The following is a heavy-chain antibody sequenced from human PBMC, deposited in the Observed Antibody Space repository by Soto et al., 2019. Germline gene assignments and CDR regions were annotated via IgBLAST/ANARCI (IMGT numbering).Heavy chain of an antibody. Sequence: QVHLVESGGGVVQPGRSLRLSCAASGFIFNEYGMHWVRQAPGKGLEWVAVIWYDGSNKYYADSVKGRFTFSSDNSKNTMSLQMNSLRVEHTADYYCARWGCSGSNCNLNQRSFDLWGQGPLVTVSS. J-gene: IGHJ4*02. V-gene: IGHV3-33*03. CDR2: IWYDGSNK. CDR1: GFIFNEYG. D-gene: IGHD2-15*01. CDR3: ARWGCSGSNCNLNQRSFDL.